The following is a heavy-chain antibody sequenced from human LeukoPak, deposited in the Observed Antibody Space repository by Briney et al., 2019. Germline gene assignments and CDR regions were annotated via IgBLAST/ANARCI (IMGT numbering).Heavy chain of an antibody. J-gene: IGHJ4*02. CDR3: ARDYWRSIDH. CDR2: VNEDGSAK. Sequence: PGGSLRLSCVVSGLTFSNYWMIWVRQAPGKGLESVAIVNEDGSAKYYLDSVKGRFTFSRDNARNSLYLEMNSLRAEDTAVYYCARDYWRSIDHWGQGTLVTVSS. D-gene: IGHD1-1*01. CDR1: GLTFSNYW. V-gene: IGHV3-7*01.